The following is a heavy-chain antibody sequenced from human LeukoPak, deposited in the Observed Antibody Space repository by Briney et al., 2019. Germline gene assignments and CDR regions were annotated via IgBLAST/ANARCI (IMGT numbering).Heavy chain of an antibody. D-gene: IGHD3-16*01. CDR1: GFTVSSNY. V-gene: IGHV3-66*01. CDR2: IYSSGST. CDR3: ARVFEGDIDY. Sequence: GGSLRLSCAASGFTVSSNYMSWVRQAPGKGLEWVSVIYSSGSTYYADSVKGRFTISRDNSKNTLYLQMNSLRAEDTAVYYCARVFEGDIDYWGQGTLVTVSS. J-gene: IGHJ4*02.